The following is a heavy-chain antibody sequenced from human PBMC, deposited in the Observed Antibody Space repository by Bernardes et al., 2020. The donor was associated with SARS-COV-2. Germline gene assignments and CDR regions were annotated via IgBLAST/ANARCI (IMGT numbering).Heavy chain of an antibody. CDR2: IKTDGSII. V-gene: IGHV3-74*01. CDR1: GFSVSAFC. D-gene: IGHD2-15*01. Sequence: GRSLTPSSGVYGFSVSAFCMHWVRQAPGEGLVWVSRIKTDGSIINYADSVTGRFTICRDIADNMMYLQMNRLRAEDTAVYYCARDFGGNSDYWGQGTLVTVSS. CDR3: ARDFGGNSDY. J-gene: IGHJ4*02.